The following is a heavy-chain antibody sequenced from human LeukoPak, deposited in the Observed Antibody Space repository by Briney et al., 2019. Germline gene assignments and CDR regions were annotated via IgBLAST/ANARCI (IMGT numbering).Heavy chain of an antibody. Sequence: GASVKVSCKASGYTFTGYYMHWVRQAPGQGLGWMGWINPNSGGTNYAQKFQGRVTMTRDTSISTAYMELSRLRSDDTAVYYCARGGRDGYNFRDYFDYWGQGTLVTVSS. CDR2: INPNSGGT. V-gene: IGHV1-2*02. CDR1: GYTFTGYY. D-gene: IGHD5-24*01. CDR3: ARGGRDGYNFRDYFDY. J-gene: IGHJ4*02.